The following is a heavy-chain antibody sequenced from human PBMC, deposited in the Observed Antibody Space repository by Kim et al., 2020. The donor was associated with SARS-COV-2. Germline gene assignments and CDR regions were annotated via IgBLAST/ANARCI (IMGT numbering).Heavy chain of an antibody. J-gene: IGHJ3*02. CDR3: TMGARTPATFDI. V-gene: IGHV3-49*04. CDR2: IRSKAYGGTT. CDR1: GFTFGDYA. D-gene: IGHD1-26*01. Sequence: GGSLRLSCTASGFTFGDYAMSWVRQAPGKGLEWVGFIRSKAYGGTTEYAASVKGRFTISRDDSKSIAYLQMNSLKTEDTAVYYCTMGARTPATFDIWGQGTMVTVSS.